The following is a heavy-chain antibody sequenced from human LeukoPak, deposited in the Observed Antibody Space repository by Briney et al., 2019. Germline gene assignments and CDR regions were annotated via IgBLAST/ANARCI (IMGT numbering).Heavy chain of an antibody. CDR2: ISGSGGST. Sequence: GGSLRLSCAASGFTFSSYAMRWVRQAPGKGLEWVSAISGSGGSTYYADSVKGRFTISRDNAKNSLYLQMNSLRAEDTAVYYCARRSRGIAGDWGQGTLVTVSS. D-gene: IGHD6-13*01. CDR3: ARRSRGIAGD. J-gene: IGHJ4*02. CDR1: GFTFSSYA. V-gene: IGHV3-23*01.